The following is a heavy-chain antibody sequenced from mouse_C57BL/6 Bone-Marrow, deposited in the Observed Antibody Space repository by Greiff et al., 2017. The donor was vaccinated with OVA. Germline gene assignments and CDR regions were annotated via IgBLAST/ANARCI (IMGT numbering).Heavy chain of an antibody. CDR2: INPGSGGT. D-gene: IGHD2-4*01. CDR3: ARSCDYGYYYAMDY. J-gene: IGHJ4*01. V-gene: IGHV1-54*01. CDR1: GYAFTNYL. Sequence: VQLVESGAELVRPGTSVKVSCKASGYAFTNYLIEWVKQRPGQGLEWIGVINPGSGGTNYNEKFKGKATLTADKSSSTAYMQLSSLTSEDSAVYFCARSCDYGYYYAMDYWGQGTSVTVSS.